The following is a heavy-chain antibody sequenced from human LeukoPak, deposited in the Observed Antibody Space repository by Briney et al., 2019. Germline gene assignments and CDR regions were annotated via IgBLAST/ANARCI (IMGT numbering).Heavy chain of an antibody. V-gene: IGHV3-30-3*01. CDR1: GFTFSSYA. CDR3: AREDMTTVVTPCDY. J-gene: IGHJ4*02. D-gene: IGHD4-23*01. CDR2: ISYDGSNK. Sequence: PGGSLRLSCAASGFTFSSYAMHWVRQAPGKGLEWVAVISYDGSNKYYADSAKGRFTISRDNSKNTLYLQMNSLRAEDTAVYYCAREDMTTVVTPCDYWGQGTLVTVSS.